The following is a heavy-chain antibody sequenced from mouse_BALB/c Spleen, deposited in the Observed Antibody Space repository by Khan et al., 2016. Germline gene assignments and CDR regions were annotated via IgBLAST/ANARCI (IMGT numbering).Heavy chain of an antibody. CDR3: ARAPYDYDVGFAY. D-gene: IGHD2-4*01. V-gene: IGHV14-3*02. CDR2: IDPANGNT. Sequence: VQLKQSGAELVKPGASVKLSCTASGFNIKDTYMHWVKQRPEQGLEWIGRIDPANGNTKYDPKFQGKATITADKSSNTAYLQTSRLTSEDTSVYYWARAPYDYDVGFAYWGQGTLVTVSA. CDR1: GFNIKDTY. J-gene: IGHJ3*01.